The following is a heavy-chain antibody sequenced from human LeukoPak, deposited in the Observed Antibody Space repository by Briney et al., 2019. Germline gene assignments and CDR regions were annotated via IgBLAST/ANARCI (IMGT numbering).Heavy chain of an antibody. D-gene: IGHD1-26*01. V-gene: IGHV5-51*01. Sequence: GESLKISRKCSGYMFTTYWIGGVRQMPGEGLEWMGVIYPTDSDTIYSPSLQGHLPISADRSLNTAHLPRRSLQGSDTAVYSCARQGFSGNYQGDAFDIWGKGTMVTVYS. CDR3: ARQGFSGNYQGDAFDI. J-gene: IGHJ3*02. CDR2: IYPTDSDT. CDR1: GYMFTTYW.